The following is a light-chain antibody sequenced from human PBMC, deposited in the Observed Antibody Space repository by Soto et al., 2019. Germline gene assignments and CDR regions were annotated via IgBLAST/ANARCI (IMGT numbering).Light chain of an antibody. CDR1: QDISRF. CDR3: LQHNTYPST. J-gene: IGKJ2*01. Sequence: DVQMAQSPSAMSASVGDRVTIACRASQDISRFVAWFQHKPGRAPERLIYETSNLQPGVPSRFSGSGSGTEFTLAISGLQPEDFATYYCLQHNTYPSTFGQGTKLEIK. CDR2: ETS. V-gene: IGKV1-17*03.